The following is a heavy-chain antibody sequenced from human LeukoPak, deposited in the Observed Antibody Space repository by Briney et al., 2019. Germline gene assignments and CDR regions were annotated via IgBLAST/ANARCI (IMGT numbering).Heavy chain of an antibody. CDR3: ASRPRYSYAKGYYYYMDV. J-gene: IGHJ6*03. CDR1: GFTFSSYE. CDR2: ISSSGSTI. Sequence: GGSLRLSCAASGFTFSSYEMNWVRQAPGKGLEWVSYISSSGSTIYYADSVKGRFTISRDNAKNSLYLQMNSLRAEDTAVYYCASRPRYSYAKGYYYYMDVWGKGTTVTVSS. D-gene: IGHD5-18*01. V-gene: IGHV3-48*03.